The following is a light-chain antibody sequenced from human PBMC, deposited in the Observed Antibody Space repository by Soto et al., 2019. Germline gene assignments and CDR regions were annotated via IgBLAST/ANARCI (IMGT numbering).Light chain of an antibody. CDR1: QSISTW. CDR3: QQYNDSFPYT. CDR2: KAS. V-gene: IGKV1-5*03. J-gene: IGKJ2*01. Sequence: DIQMTQSPSTLSASVGDRVTITCRASQSISTWLAWYQQKPGQAPKLLIYKASNLESGVPSRFSGSRSGTEFTLTVSSLQPDDFASYYCQQYNDSFPYTFGQGTKLEIK.